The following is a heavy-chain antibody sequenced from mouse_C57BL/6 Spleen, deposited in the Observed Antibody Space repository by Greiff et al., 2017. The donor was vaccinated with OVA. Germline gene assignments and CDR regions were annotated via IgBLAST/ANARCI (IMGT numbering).Heavy chain of an antibody. J-gene: IGHJ2*01. D-gene: IGHD2-1*01. CDR3: AREGPRYGNYFDY. CDR2: IYPRDGST. V-gene: IGHV1-78*01. Sequence: QVQLQQSAAELVKPGASVKISCKVSGYTFTDHTIHWMKQRPEQGLEWIGYIYPRDGSTKYNEKFKSKATLTVDTSSSTAYMQLSSLTSEDSAVYYCAREGPRYGNYFDYWGQGTTLTVSS. CDR1: GYTFTDHT.